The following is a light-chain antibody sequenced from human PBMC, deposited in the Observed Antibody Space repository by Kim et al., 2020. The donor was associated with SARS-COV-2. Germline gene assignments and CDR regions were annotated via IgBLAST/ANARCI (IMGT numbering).Light chain of an antibody. CDR3: AAWDDSLSGRGVV. J-gene: IGLJ2*01. CDR1: STNIGSNH. CDR2: RNN. Sequence: VTISCPGSSTNIGSNHVYCYQQLPGTAPKLLIYRNNQRPSGVPDRFSGSKSGTSASLAISGLRTEDEADYYCAAWDDSLSGRGVVFGGGTQLTVL. V-gene: IGLV1-47*01.